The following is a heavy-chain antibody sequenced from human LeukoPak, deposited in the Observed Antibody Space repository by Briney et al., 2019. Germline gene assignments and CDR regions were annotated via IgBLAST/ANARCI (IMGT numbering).Heavy chain of an antibody. V-gene: IGHV4-59*01. CDR2: RHHSGST. D-gene: IGHD6-6*01. J-gene: IGHJ4*02. CDR1: GGSISSYY. Sequence: PSETLSLTCTVSGGSISSYYWSWIRQPPGKGLEWIGYRHHSGSTNYNPSLKSRVTISEDTSKNQFSLKLSSVTAADTAVYYCTRDYSSSYYFDTWGQGTLVTVSS. CDR3: TRDYSSSYYFDT.